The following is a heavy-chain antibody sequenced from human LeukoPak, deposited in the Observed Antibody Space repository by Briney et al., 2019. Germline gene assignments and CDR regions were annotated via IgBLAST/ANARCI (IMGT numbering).Heavy chain of an antibody. CDR3: AKDGSSGWYGNWYFDL. V-gene: IGHV3-9*01. CDR2: ISWSGGSI. J-gene: IGHJ2*01. CDR1: GFTFDDYA. D-gene: IGHD6-19*01. Sequence: AGGSLRLSCAASGFTFDDYAMHWVRQAPGKGLEWVSGISWSGGSIDYADSVKGRFTISRDNSKNTLYLQMNSLRAEDTAVYYCAKDGSSGWYGNWYFDLWGRGTLVTVSS.